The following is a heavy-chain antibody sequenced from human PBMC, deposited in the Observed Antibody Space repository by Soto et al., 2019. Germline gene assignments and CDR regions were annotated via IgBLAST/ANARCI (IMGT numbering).Heavy chain of an antibody. J-gene: IGHJ4*02. CDR2: ISGYNGDT. CDR3: ARDPSASAAAGTTGY. CDR1: GYTFNTYS. V-gene: IGHV1-18*01. D-gene: IGHD6-13*01. Sequence: ASVKVSCKASGYTFNTYSISWVRQAPGQGLEWMGWISGYNGDTHYAQKFQGRVTMTTDTSTSTAYMELRSLRSEDTAVYYCARDPSASAAAGTTGYWGQGTLVTVSS.